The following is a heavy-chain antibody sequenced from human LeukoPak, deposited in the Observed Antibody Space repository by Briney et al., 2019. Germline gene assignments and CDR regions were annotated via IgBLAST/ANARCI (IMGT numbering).Heavy chain of an antibody. D-gene: IGHD1-26*01. CDR3: AKDQGGGAFDI. Sequence: GRSLRLSCAASGFTFSSYGMHWVRQAPGKGLEWVAVISYDGSNKYYADSVKGRFTISRDNSKNTLCLQMNSLRAEDTAVYYCAKDQGGGAFDIWGQGTMVTVSS. V-gene: IGHV3-30*18. CDR1: GFTFSSYG. J-gene: IGHJ3*02. CDR2: ISYDGSNK.